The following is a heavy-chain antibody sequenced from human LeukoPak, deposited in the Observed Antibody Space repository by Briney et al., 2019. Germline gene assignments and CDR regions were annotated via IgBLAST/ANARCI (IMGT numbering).Heavy chain of an antibody. V-gene: IGHV3-30-3*01. CDR2: ISYAGSNK. D-gene: IGHD2-2*01. Sequence: PGGSLSLSRAASGLTFSGYTMIWVRKAPGKGLEGVEVISYAGSNKYYADSVKGRFTISRDNSQNTLYLQMNSLRSEDTAVYYCASCLGYCSTTSLGNDAFDIWGQGTMVTVSS. J-gene: IGHJ3*02. CDR3: ASCLGYCSTTSLGNDAFDI. CDR1: GLTFSGYT.